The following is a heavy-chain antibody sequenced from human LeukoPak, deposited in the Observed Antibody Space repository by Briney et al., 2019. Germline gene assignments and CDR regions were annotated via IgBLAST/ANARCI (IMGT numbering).Heavy chain of an antibody. Sequence: PSETLSLTCTVSGGSISSSSYYWGWIRQPPGKGLEWIGSIYYSGSTYYNPSLKSRVTISVDTSKNQFSLKLSSVTAADTAVYYCARDRGYCDYVWGSYRSLPFDYWGQGTLVTVSS. CDR3: ARDRGYCDYVWGSYRSLPFDY. CDR1: GGSISSSSYY. J-gene: IGHJ4*02. CDR2: IYYSGST. D-gene: IGHD3-16*02. V-gene: IGHV4-39*07.